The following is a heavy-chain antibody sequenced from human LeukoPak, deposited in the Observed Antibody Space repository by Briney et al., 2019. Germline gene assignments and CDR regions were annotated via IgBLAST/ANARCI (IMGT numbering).Heavy chain of an antibody. J-gene: IGHJ4*02. CDR3: AKDGRDYGDPYFDY. CDR1: GFTFSSYG. V-gene: IGHV3-30*18. D-gene: IGHD4-17*01. CDR2: ISYDRSNK. Sequence: GGSLRLSCAASGFTFSSYGMHWVRQAPGKGLEWVAVISYDRSNKYYADSVKGRFTISRDNSKNTLYLQMNSLRAEDTAVYYCAKDGRDYGDPYFDYWGQGTLVTVSS.